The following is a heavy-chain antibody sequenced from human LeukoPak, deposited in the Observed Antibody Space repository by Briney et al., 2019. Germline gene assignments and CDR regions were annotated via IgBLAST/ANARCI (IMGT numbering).Heavy chain of an antibody. D-gene: IGHD2-2*01. Sequence: GSLSLSCAASGFTFDDYGMSWVRPAPGKGLEWVSGINWNGGSTGYADSVKGRFTISRDNAKNSLYLQMNSLRAEDTALYHCARRVQVVPAATPVYYMDVWGKGTTVTVSS. CDR1: GFTFDDYG. J-gene: IGHJ6*03. CDR3: ARRVQVVPAATPVYYMDV. CDR2: INWNGGST. V-gene: IGHV3-20*01.